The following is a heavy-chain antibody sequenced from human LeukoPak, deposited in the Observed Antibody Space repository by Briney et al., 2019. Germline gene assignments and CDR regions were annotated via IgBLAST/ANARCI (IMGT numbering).Heavy chain of an antibody. Sequence: GGSLRLSCAASGFTFNNCAMTWVRQAPGKGLEWVSQISATGGTTYYADSVKGRFTISRDNSKNTVYLQMNSLRVEDTAVYYCAKRREGVAASFDYWGQGTLVTVSS. CDR3: AKRREGVAASFDY. CDR1: GFTFNNCA. D-gene: IGHD6-19*01. V-gene: IGHV3-23*01. CDR2: ISATGGTT. J-gene: IGHJ4*02.